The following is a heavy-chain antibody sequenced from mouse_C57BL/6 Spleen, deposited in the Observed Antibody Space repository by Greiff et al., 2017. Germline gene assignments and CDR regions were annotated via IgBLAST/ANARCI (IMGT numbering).Heavy chain of an antibody. Sequence: QVQLQQSVAELVKPGASVKISCKASGYAFSSYWMHWVKQRPGQGLEWIGRIYPGNGNTNYNGKFKGKATMTADKSSSTAYMQLSSLTSEDSAIYFCAREEQPGYFDVWGTGTTVTGSS. CDR1: GYAFSSYW. V-gene: IGHV1-80*01. J-gene: IGHJ1*03. CDR2: IYPGNGNT. D-gene: IGHD3-1*01. CDR3: AREEQPGYFDV.